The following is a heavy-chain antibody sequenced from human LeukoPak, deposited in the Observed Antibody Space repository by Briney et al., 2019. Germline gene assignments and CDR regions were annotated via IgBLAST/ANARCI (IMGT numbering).Heavy chain of an antibody. D-gene: IGHD5-24*01. V-gene: IGHV3-21*01. CDR3: ARRDGYNTFYFEY. J-gene: IGHJ4*02. Sequence: PGGSLRLSCAASGFTFSSYSMNWVRQAPGKGLEWVAAISTTSGNIYYADSVKGRFTISRDNAKNSLHLQMNSLRAEDTAVYYCARRDGYNTFYFEYWGQGTLVTVSS. CDR1: GFTFSSYS. CDR2: ISTTSGNI.